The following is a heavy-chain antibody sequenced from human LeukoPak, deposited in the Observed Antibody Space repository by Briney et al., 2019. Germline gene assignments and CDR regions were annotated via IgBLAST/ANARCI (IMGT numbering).Heavy chain of an antibody. CDR3: ATSVGSAFGY. CDR1: GGSISSGGYY. D-gene: IGHD5/OR15-5a*01. V-gene: IGHV4-30-2*01. Sequence: SETLSLTCTVSGGSISSGGYYWSWIRQPPGKGLEWIGYIYHSGSTYYNPSLKSRVTISVDRSKNQFSLKLSSVTAADTAVYYCATSVGSAFGYWGQGTLVTVSS. J-gene: IGHJ4*02. CDR2: IYHSGST.